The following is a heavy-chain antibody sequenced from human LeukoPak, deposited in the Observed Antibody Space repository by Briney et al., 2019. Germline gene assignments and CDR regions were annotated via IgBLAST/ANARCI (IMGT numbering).Heavy chain of an antibody. V-gene: IGHV5-51*01. Sequence: GESLKISCKGPGYSFTSYWIGWVRQMPGKGLEWMGIIYPGDSDTRYSPSFQGQVTISADKSISTAYLQWSSLKASDTAMYYCARIGYCSGGSCYSFDYWGQGTLVTVS. CDR2: IYPGDSDT. CDR1: GYSFTSYW. CDR3: ARIGYCSGGSCYSFDY. J-gene: IGHJ4*02. D-gene: IGHD2-15*01.